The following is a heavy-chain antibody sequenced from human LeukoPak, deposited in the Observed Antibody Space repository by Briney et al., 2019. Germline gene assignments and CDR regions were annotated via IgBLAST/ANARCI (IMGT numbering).Heavy chain of an antibody. CDR3: ARDPGSSGWYYWYFDL. Sequence: SETLSLTCAVSGGSISSFHWSWIRQPAGKGLEWIGHIYTSGITNYNPSLKSRVAMSVDTSKSQFSLKLSSVTAADTAVYYCARDPGSSGWYYWYFDLRGRGTLVTVSS. D-gene: IGHD6-19*01. CDR1: GGSISSFH. CDR2: IYTSGIT. J-gene: IGHJ2*01. V-gene: IGHV4-4*07.